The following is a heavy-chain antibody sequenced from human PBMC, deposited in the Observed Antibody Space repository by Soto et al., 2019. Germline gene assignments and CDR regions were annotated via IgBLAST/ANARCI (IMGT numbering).Heavy chain of an antibody. CDR1: GFTFSNYW. CDR3: VCFECGRTAVVTAMEANGY. CDR2: VNSDESST. V-gene: IGHV3-74*01. D-gene: IGHD2-21*02. J-gene: IGHJ4*02. Sequence: GGSLRLSCAASGFTFSNYWMHWVRQGPGKGLVWVSRVNSDESSTSYADSVKGRFTISRDNAKNTLYLQMSSLRFEDTALYYCVCFECGRTAVVTAMEANGYWGQGTQVTVSS.